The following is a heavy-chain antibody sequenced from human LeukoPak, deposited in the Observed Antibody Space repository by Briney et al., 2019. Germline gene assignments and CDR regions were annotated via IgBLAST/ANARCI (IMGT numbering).Heavy chain of an antibody. V-gene: IGHV3-30*02. J-gene: IGHJ3*02. CDR1: GFTFSSYG. Sequence: GGSLRLSCAASGFTFSSYGMHWVRQAPGKGLEWVAFIRYDGSNKYYADSVKGRFTISRDNSKNTLYLQMNSLRAEDTAVYYCARGDTYYYDSSGYGDAFDIWGQGTMVTVSS. CDR3: ARGDTYYYDSSGYGDAFDI. CDR2: IRYDGSNK. D-gene: IGHD3-22*01.